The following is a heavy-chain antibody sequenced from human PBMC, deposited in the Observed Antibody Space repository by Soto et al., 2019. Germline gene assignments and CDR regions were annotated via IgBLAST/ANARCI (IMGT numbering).Heavy chain of an antibody. J-gene: IGHJ5*02. CDR3: ARNTARNWFDP. Sequence: SETLSLTCIVSGGSISSICYYWGWIREPPGKGREWIDSIYYNRRSYNNPALKSIVTSSVDTSKSQFSLNLSSATASDTAVVHGARNTARNWFDPWGQGTLVTVSS. CDR2: IYYNRRS. CDR1: GGSISSICYY. D-gene: IGHD6-6*01. V-gene: IGHV4-39*01.